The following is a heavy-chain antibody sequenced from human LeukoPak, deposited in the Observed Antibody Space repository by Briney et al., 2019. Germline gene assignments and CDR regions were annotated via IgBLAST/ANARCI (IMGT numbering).Heavy chain of an antibody. V-gene: IGHV4-34*01. J-gene: IGHJ3*02. D-gene: IGHD3/OR15-3a*01. Sequence: SETLSLTCAVYGGSFSGYYWSWIRQPPGKGLEWIGEINHSGSTNYNPSLKSRVTISVDTSKNQFSLKLSSVTAADTAVYYCARGSWTGDRAFDIWGQGTMVTVSS. CDR3: ARGSWTGDRAFDI. CDR2: INHSGST. CDR1: GGSFSGYY.